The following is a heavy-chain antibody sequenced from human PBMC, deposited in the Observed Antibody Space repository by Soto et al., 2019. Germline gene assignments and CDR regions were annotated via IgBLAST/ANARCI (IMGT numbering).Heavy chain of an antibody. D-gene: IGHD2-21*01. CDR2: IHYSGTT. CDR1: GASISGSSYY. V-gene: IGHV4-31*03. CDR3: ARGKLAVSLGFDF. Sequence: QVQLQESGPGLVKPSQSLSLTCTVSGASISGSSYYWTWIRQYPGKGLEWIGYIHYSGTTFYNPSLKSRVALSRDTSKNHFSLKLDSVTAADTAVYYCARGKLAVSLGFDFWGQGILVTVSS. J-gene: IGHJ4*02.